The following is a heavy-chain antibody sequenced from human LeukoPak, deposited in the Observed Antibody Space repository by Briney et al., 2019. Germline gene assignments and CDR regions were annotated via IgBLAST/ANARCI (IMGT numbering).Heavy chain of an antibody. D-gene: IGHD3-3*01. CDR3: ARESPRVYYFDY. J-gene: IGHJ4*02. Sequence: SETLSLTCTVSGGSISSYYWSWIRQPPGKGLEWIGYIYYSGSTNYNPSLKSRVTISVDTSKNQFSLKLSSVTAAGTAVYYCARESPRVYYFDYWGQGTLVTVSS. V-gene: IGHV4-59*01. CDR1: GGSISSYY. CDR2: IYYSGST.